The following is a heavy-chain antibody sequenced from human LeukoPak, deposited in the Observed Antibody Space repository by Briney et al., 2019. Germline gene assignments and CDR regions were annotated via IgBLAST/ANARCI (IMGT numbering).Heavy chain of an antibody. CDR3: AGGLQFLDY. CDR1: GGTFSSYA. Sequence: APVKVSCKASGGTFSSYAISWVRQAPGQGLEWMGRIIPILGTANYAQKFQGRVTITADKSTSTAYMELSSLRSEDTAVYYCAGGLQFLDYWGQGTLVTVSS. D-gene: IGHD5-24*01. CDR2: IIPILGTA. J-gene: IGHJ4*02. V-gene: IGHV1-69*04.